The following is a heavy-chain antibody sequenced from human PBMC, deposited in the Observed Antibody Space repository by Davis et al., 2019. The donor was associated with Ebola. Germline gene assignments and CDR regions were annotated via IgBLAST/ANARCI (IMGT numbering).Heavy chain of an antibody. CDR2: ISSSSSYI. Sequence: PGGSLRLSCAASGFTSSSYSMNWVRQAPGKGLEWVSSISSSSSYIYYADSVKGRFTISRDNAENSLYLQMNSLRAEDTAVYYCARDRWVVVITTSYYYYGMDVWGQGTTVTVSS. CDR3: ARDRWVVVITTSYYYYGMDV. CDR1: GFTSSSYS. V-gene: IGHV3-21*01. D-gene: IGHD3-22*01. J-gene: IGHJ6*02.